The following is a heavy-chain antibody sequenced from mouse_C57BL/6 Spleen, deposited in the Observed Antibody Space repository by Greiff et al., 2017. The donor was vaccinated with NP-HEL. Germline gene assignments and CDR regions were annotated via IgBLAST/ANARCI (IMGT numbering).Heavy chain of an antibody. V-gene: IGHV5-17*01. CDR2: ISSGSSTI. J-gene: IGHJ1*03. CDR3: ARNYYGSSYWNFDV. D-gene: IGHD1-1*01. CDR1: GFTFSDYG. Sequence: EVMLVESGGGLVKPGGSLKLSCAASGFTFSDYGMHWVRQAPEKGLEWVAYISSGSSTIYYADTVKGRFTISRDSAKNTMFLQMTSLRSEDTAMYYCARNYYGSSYWNFDVGGTGTTVTVSS.